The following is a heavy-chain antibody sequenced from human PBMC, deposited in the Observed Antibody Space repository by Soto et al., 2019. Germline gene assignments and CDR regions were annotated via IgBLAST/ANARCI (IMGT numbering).Heavy chain of an antibody. J-gene: IGHJ6*02. CDR3: ARKDNYYYYYGMDV. Sequence: SETLSLTCTVSGGSISSYYWSWIRQPPGKGLEWIGYIYYSGSTNYNPSLKSRVTISVDTSKNQFSLKLSSVTAADTAVYYCARKDNYYYYYGMDVWGQGTTVTVSS. V-gene: IGHV4-59*01. CDR1: GGSISSYY. CDR2: IYYSGST.